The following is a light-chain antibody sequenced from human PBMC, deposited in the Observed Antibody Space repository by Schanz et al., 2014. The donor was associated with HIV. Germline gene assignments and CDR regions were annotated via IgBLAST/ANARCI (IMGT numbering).Light chain of an antibody. V-gene: IGLV2-8*01. J-gene: IGLJ1*01. CDR2: EVA. CDR1: SSDVGGYNY. CDR3: SSYAYSNIP. Sequence: QSALTQPPSASGSPGQSVTISCTGTSSDVGGYNYVSWYQQHPGNAPKLLIFEVAKRPSGVPGRFSGSKSGNTASLTVSGLQAEDEADYYCSSYAYSNIPFGTGTKLTVL.